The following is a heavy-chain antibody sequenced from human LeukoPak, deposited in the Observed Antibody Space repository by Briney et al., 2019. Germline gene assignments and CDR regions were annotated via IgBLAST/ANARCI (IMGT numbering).Heavy chain of an antibody. Sequence: GGSLGLSCAASGFIFSIYGMHWVRQTPGKGLEWVAVISYDGSNKYYADSVKGRFTIPRDNSKNTLYLQMNSLRAEDTAVYYCAKGPPLTVAPITIDYWGQGTLVTVSS. V-gene: IGHV3-30*18. CDR3: AKGPPLTVAPITIDY. J-gene: IGHJ4*02. CDR2: ISYDGSNK. D-gene: IGHD5-24*01. CDR1: GFIFSIYG.